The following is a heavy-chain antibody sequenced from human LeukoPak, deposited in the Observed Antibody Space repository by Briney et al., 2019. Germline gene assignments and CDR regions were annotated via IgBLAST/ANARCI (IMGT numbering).Heavy chain of an antibody. CDR1: GGSISSYY. J-gene: IGHJ4*02. D-gene: IGHD6-19*01. V-gene: IGHV4-59*01. CDR3: ARDQGYSSGLDY. CDR2: IYYSGST. Sequence: SETLSLTRTVSGGSISSYYWSWIRQPPGKGLEWIGYIYYSGSTNYNPSLKSRVTIPVDTSKNQFSLKLSSVTAADTAVYYCARDQGYSSGLDYWGQGTLVTVSS.